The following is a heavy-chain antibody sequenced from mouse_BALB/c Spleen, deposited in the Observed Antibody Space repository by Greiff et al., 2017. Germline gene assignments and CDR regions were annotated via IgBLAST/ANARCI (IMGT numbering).Heavy chain of an antibody. CDR2: ISSGGST. J-gene: IGHJ3*01. CDR1: GFTFSSYA. D-gene: IGHD2-3*01. CDR3: ARGDGYYEAY. Sequence: EVKLMESGGGLVKPGGSLKLSCAASGFTFSSYAMSWVRQTPEKRLEWVASISSGGSTYYPDSVKGRFTISRDNARNILYLQMSSLRSEDTAMYYCARGDGYYEAYWGQGTLVTVSA. V-gene: IGHV5-6-5*01.